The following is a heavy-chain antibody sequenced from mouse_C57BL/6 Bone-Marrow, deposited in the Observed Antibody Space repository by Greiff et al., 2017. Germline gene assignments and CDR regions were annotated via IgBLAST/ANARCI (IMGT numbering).Heavy chain of an antibody. J-gene: IGHJ2*01. CDR3: ASGLSYFDY. CDR2: FYPGSGNI. V-gene: IGHV1-81*01. CDR1: GYTFTRYG. Sequence: QVQLQQSGAELARPGASVKLSCKASGYTFTRYGISWVKQRTGQGLEWIGEFYPGSGNIYYNEKFKGKATLTADKSSSTAYMELRSLTSEDAAVYFCASGLSYFDYWGQGTTLTVSS.